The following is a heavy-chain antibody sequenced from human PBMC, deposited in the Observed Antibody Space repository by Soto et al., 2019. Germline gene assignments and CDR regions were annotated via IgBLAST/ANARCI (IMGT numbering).Heavy chain of an antibody. CDR2: ISGGGDRT. J-gene: IGHJ4*02. D-gene: IGHD1-1*01. CDR3: AIVGPPVATPRFCDY. V-gene: IGHV3-23*01. CDR1: GFSFSTYA. Sequence: EVQLLQSGGGLVQPGGSLRLSCTASGFSFSTYALSWVRQAPGKGLEWVSAISGGGDRTFYEDSVKGRFTVSRDKSKNTRNLQMCCVTAEDTAVYYCAIVGPPVATPRFCDYWGEGSLVTVSS.